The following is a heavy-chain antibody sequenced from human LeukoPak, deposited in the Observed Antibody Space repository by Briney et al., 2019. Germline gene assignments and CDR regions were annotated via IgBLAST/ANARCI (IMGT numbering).Heavy chain of an antibody. CDR3: ASSLVDTATDDAFDI. D-gene: IGHD5-18*01. Sequence: TSETLSLTCTVSGYSISSGYYWGWIRQPPGKGLEWIGSIYHSGSTYYNPSLKSRVTISVDTSKNQFSLKLSSVTAADTAVYYCASSLVDTATDDAFDIWGQGTMVTVSS. CDR1: GYSISSGYY. V-gene: IGHV4-38-2*02. CDR2: IYHSGST. J-gene: IGHJ3*02.